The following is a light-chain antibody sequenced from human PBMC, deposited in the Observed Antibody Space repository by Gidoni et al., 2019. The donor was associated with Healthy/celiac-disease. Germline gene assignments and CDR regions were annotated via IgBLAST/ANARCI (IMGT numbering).Light chain of an antibody. CDR1: QGISSY. J-gene: IGKJ3*01. CDR2: AAS. CDR3: QQLNSYPLFT. Sequence: DIQLTHPPSFLSASVGDRVTITCRASQGISSYLAWYQQKPGKAPKLLIYAASTMQSGVPSRFSGSGSGTEFTLTISSLEPEDFATYYCQQLNSYPLFTFXPXTKVDIK. V-gene: IGKV1-9*01.